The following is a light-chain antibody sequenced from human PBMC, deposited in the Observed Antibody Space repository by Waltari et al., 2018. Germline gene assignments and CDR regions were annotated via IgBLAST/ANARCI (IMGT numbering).Light chain of an antibody. CDR2: RNN. CDR1: NNNVGHQG. V-gene: IGLV10-54*01. J-gene: IGLJ1*01. CDR3: SAWDSSLDVYV. Sequence: QAGLTQPPSVSKGLRQTVTLTCTGNNNNVGHQGPAWRQQHQGHPPKLLSYRNNDRPSRISERFFASRSGNTASLTITGLQPEDEADYYCSAWDSSLDVYVFGTGTKVTVL.